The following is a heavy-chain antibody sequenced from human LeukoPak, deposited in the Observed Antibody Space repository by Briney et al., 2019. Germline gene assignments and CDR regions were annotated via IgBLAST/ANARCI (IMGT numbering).Heavy chain of an antibody. Sequence: ASVKVSCKASGYTFTSYYMHWVRQAPGQGPEWMGIINPSGGSTSYAQKFQGRVTMTRDMSTSTVYMELSSLRSEDTAVYYCARVDSSGYYWVDYWGQGTLVTVSS. J-gene: IGHJ4*02. CDR2: INPSGGST. CDR3: ARVDSSGYYWVDY. V-gene: IGHV1-46*01. D-gene: IGHD3-22*01. CDR1: GYTFTSYY.